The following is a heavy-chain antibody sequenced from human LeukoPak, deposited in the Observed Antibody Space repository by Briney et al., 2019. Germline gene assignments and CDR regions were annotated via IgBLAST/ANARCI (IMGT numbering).Heavy chain of an antibody. CDR3: ARVHSSGWYGDWYFDL. J-gene: IGHJ2*01. V-gene: IGHV4-59*01. D-gene: IGHD6-19*01. Sequence: SETLSLTCTVSGGSISSYYWSWIRQPPGKGLEWIGYIYYSGSTNYNPSLKSRVTISVDTSKNQFSLKLSSVTAADTAVYYCARVHSSGWYGDWYFDLWGRGTLVTVSS. CDR1: GGSISSYY. CDR2: IYYSGST.